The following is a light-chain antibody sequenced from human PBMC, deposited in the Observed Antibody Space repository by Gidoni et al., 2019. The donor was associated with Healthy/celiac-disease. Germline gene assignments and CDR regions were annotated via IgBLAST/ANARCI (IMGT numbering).Light chain of an antibody. CDR1: QSISSW. CDR3: QPYNSYPWT. J-gene: IGKJ1*01. V-gene: IGKV1-5*01. CDR2: DAS. Sequence: DSQMTQSPSTLSASVGDRVTITCRASQSISSWLAWYQQKPGKAPKPLIYDASSLESGVPSRFSRSGSGTGFTLTIRRLQPDDFATYSCQPYNSYPWTFGQGTKVEIK.